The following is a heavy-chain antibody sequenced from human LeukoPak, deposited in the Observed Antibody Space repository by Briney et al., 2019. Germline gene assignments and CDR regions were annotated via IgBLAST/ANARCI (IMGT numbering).Heavy chain of an antibody. D-gene: IGHD3-22*01. CDR1: GYTFTGYY. CDR2: INPNSGGT. V-gene: IGHV1-2*04. CDR3: ARVADYYDSSGYYVFDY. Sequence: ASVKVSCKASGYTFTGYYMHWVRQAPGQGLEWMGWINPNSGGTNYAQKFQGWVTMTRDTSISTAYMELSRLRSDDTAVYYCARVADYYDSSGYYVFDYWGQGTLVTVSS. J-gene: IGHJ4*02.